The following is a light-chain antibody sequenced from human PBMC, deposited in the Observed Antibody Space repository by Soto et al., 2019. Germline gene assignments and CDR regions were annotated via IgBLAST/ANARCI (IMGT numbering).Light chain of an antibody. CDR2: DAS. CDR3: QQTDSFTIT. CDR1: QSVSSW. J-gene: IGKJ5*01. V-gene: IGKV1-5*01. Sequence: DIQMTQSPSTLSASVGDRVTFTCRASQSVSSWLAWYQKKPGKDPKLLIYDASTLESGVPSRFSGSGSGTEFNLTITRLQPDDFGTYYCQQTDSFTITFGQGTRLEIK.